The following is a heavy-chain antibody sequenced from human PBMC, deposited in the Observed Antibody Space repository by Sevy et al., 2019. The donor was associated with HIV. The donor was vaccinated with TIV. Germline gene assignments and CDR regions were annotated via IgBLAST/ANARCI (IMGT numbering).Heavy chain of an antibody. V-gene: IGHV4-59*01. CDR2: IYYSGST. CDR3: ARERVGGWFDP. J-gene: IGHJ5*02. CDR1: GGSISSYY. Sequence: SETLSLTCTVSGGSISSYYWSWIRQPPGKGLEWIGYIYYSGSTNYNPSLKSRVTISADTSKNQFSLKLSSVTAADTAVYYCARERVGGWFDPWGQGTLVTVSS. D-gene: IGHD1-26*01.